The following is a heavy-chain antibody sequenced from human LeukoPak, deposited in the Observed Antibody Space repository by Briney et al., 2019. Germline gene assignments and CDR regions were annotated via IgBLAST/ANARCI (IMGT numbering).Heavy chain of an antibody. CDR3: ATLYGDYVTSDY. J-gene: IGHJ4*02. V-gene: IGHV1-2*02. D-gene: IGHD4-17*01. CDR2: INPSSGGT. Sequence: ASVKVSCKASGYSFIVYYIHWVRQAPGQGLEWMGWINPSSGGTHYAQKFLGRATMTRDTSISTAYMELSRLRSDVTAVYYCATLYGDYVTSDYWGLGTLVTVSS. CDR1: GYSFIVYY.